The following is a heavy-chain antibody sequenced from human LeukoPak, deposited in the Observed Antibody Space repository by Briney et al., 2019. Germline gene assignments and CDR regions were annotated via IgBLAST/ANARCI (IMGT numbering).Heavy chain of an antibody. CDR3: ARDPSSLWFGELPIDY. Sequence: AGGSLRLSCAASGFSFSSYSMNWVRQAPGKGLVWVSRINSDGSSTSYADSVKGRFTISRDNAKNTLYLQMNSLRAEDTAVYYCARDPSSLWFGELPIDYWGQGTLVTVSS. D-gene: IGHD3-10*01. CDR2: INSDGSST. CDR1: GFSFSSYS. J-gene: IGHJ4*02. V-gene: IGHV3-74*01.